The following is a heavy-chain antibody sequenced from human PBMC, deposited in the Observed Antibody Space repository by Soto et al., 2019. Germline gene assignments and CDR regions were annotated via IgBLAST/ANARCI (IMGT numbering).Heavy chain of an antibody. D-gene: IGHD3-10*01. CDR1: GFTVSSNY. CDR3: AKVIGGSESYWGGSHYYYALDV. Sequence: GGSLRLSCAASGFTVSSNYMSWVRQAPGKGLEWVSVIYSGGSTYYADSVKGRFTISRDNSKNTLYLQMNSLRAEDTAVYYCAKVIGGSESYWGGSHYYYALDVWGQGTTVTVSS. J-gene: IGHJ6*02. CDR2: IYSGGST. V-gene: IGHV3-53*01.